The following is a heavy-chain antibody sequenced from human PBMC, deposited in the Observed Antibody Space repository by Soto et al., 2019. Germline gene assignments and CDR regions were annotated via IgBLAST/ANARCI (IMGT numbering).Heavy chain of an antibody. V-gene: IGHV3-30-3*01. CDR1: GFTFSSYA. CDR2: ISYDGSNK. Sequence: GGSLRLSCAASGFTFSSYAMHWVRQAPGKGLEWVAVISYDGSNKYYADSVKGRFTISRDNSKNTLYLQMNSLRAEDTAVYYCARDRLLWFGEFQDYYYYGMDVWGQGTTVTVSS. CDR3: ARDRLLWFGEFQDYYYYGMDV. J-gene: IGHJ6*02. D-gene: IGHD3-10*01.